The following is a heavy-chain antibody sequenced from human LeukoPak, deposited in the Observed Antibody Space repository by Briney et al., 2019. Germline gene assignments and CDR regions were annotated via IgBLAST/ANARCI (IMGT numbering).Heavy chain of an antibody. J-gene: IGHJ5*02. CDR3: ALDHYDSSGYYNRYNWFDL. CDR1: GGSISSYY. Sequence: SETLSLTCTVSGGSISSYYWSWIRQPAGKGLECIGRIYASGSTNYNPSLKSRVTMSVDTSKNQFSLKLSSVTAADTAVYYCALDHYDSSGYYNRYNWFDLWGQGTLVTVSS. V-gene: IGHV4-4*07. D-gene: IGHD3-22*01. CDR2: IYASGST.